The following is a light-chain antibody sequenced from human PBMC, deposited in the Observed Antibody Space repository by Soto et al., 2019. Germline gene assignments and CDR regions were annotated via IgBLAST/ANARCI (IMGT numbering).Light chain of an antibody. V-gene: IGLV1-51*02. J-gene: IGLJ1*01. CDR3: GTWDNSLSASYV. Sequence: QSVLTQPPPGSAASKQKVTISLSGSTPKIGNNYVSWYQRLPGIAPKLLIYEDNKRPSGIPDRFSGSKSGTSATLGITGLQPGDEADYYCGTWDNSLSASYVFGTGTKVTVL. CDR2: EDN. CDR1: TPKIGNNY.